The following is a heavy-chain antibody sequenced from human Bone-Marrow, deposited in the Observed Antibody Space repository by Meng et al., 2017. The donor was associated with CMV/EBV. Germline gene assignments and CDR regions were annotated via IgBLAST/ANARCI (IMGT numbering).Heavy chain of an antibody. D-gene: IGHD2-21*02. CDR3: ARDTVVFGDPRGGFDP. J-gene: IGHJ5*02. Sequence: SVKVSCKASGGTFSIYTISWVRQAPGQGLEWMGGIIPIFGTANYAQKFQGRVTITTDESTSTAYMELSSLRSEDTAVYYCARDTVVFGDPRGGFDPWGQGTLVTVSS. CDR1: GGTFSIYT. CDR2: IIPIFGTA. V-gene: IGHV1-69*05.